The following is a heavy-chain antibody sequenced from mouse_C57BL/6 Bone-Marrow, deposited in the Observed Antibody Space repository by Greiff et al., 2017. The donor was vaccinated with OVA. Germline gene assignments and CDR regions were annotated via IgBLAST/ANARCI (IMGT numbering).Heavy chain of an antibody. V-gene: IGHV1-19*01. CDR1: GYTFTDYY. D-gene: IGHD1-1*01. Sequence: VQLQQSGPVLVKPGASVKMSCKASGYTFTDYYMNWVKQSHGKSLEWIGVINPYNGGTSYNQKFKGKATLTVDKSSSTAYMELNSLTSEDSAVYYCAREDYYYGSSYGCFDVWGTGTTVTVSS. CDR2: INPYNGGT. CDR3: AREDYYYGSSYGCFDV. J-gene: IGHJ1*03.